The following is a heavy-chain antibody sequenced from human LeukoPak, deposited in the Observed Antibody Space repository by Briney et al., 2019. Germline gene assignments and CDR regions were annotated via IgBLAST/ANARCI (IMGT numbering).Heavy chain of an antibody. CDR2: ISGSGGST. CDR1: GFTFSSYG. J-gene: IGHJ4*02. Sequence: PPGGTLRLSCAASGFTFSSYGMSWVRQAPGKGLEWVSAISGSGGSTYCADSVKGRFTISRDNSKNTLYLQMNSLRAEDTAVYYCAKDRRYGDYGEPSGYWGQGTLVTVSS. V-gene: IGHV3-23*01. CDR3: AKDRRYGDYGEPSGY. D-gene: IGHD4-17*01.